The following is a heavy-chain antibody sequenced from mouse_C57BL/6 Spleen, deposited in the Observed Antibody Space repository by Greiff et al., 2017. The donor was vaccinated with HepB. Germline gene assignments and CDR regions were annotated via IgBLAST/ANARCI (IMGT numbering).Heavy chain of an antibody. CDR1: GYSFTGYY. V-gene: IGHV1-42*01. D-gene: IGHD1-1*01. CDR2: INPSTGGT. CDR3: ACYYYGSSLFAY. Sequence: VQLKQSGPELVKPGASVKISCKASGYSFTGYYMNWVKQSPEKSLEWIGEINPSTGGTTYNQKFKAKATLTVDKSSSTAYMQLKSLTSEDSAVYYCACYYYGSSLFAYWGQGTLVTVSA. J-gene: IGHJ3*01.